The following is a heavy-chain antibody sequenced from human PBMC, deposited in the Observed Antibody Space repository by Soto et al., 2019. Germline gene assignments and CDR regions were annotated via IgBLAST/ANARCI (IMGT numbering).Heavy chain of an antibody. CDR1: GYTFTAYA. D-gene: IGHD6-19*01. V-gene: IGHV1-3*01. Sequence: ASVKVSCKASGYTFTAYAIHWVRQAPGQRLEWMGWINAGNGNTKYSQKFQGRVTITRDTSASTAYMELSSLRSGDTAVYYCARAVAVPADFDYWGQGTLVTVSS. J-gene: IGHJ4*02. CDR3: ARAVAVPADFDY. CDR2: INAGNGNT.